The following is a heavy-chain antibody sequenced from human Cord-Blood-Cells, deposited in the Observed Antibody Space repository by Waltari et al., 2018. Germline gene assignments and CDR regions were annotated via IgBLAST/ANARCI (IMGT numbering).Heavy chain of an antibody. D-gene: IGHD6-13*01. CDR1: GYTFTGYY. CDR3: ARGTGYSSSWYPDAFDI. CDR2: INPNSGGT. Sequence: QVQLVQSGAEVKKPGASVTVSCKASGYTFTGYYMHLVRQAPGQRLEWMGWINPNSGGTNYAQKFQGWVTMTRDTSISTAYMELSRLRSDDTAVYYCARGTGYSSSWYPDAFDIWGQGTMVTVSS. J-gene: IGHJ3*02. V-gene: IGHV1-2*04.